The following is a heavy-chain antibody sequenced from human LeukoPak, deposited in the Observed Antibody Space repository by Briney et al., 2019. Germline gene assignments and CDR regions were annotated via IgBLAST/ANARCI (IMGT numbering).Heavy chain of an antibody. V-gene: IGHV3-23*01. CDR1: GLTFGSYT. Sequence: GGSLRLSCAASGLTFGSYTMSWVRQAPGKGLEWVSGITATGSRTYYADSVKGRFSISRDSSKNTLYLQLNSLRADDTALYYCATSMGGGNIDYWGQGTXVTVXS. CDR3: ATSMGGGNIDY. J-gene: IGHJ4*02. D-gene: IGHD3-16*01. CDR2: ITATGSRT.